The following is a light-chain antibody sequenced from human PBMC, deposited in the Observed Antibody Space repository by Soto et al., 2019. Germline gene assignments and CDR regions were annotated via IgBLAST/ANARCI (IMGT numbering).Light chain of an antibody. J-gene: IGKJ1*01. V-gene: IGKV1-5*03. CDR3: QYYNDYCWT. Sequence: DIQLTQSPSTLSASVGDRVTITCRASQTISSWLAWYQQKPGKAPNLLIYKTSNLESGVPSRFSGSGSGTEFTLTLRSLQPDDFATYYCQYYNDYCWTFGQGTKVEIK. CDR1: QTISSW. CDR2: KTS.